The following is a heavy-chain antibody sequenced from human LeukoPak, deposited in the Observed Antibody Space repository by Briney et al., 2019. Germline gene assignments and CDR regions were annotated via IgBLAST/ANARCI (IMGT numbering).Heavy chain of an antibody. V-gene: IGHV1-8*01. D-gene: IGHD4-17*01. CDR2: MNPNSGNT. J-gene: IGHJ4*02. CDR1: GYTFTSYD. CDR3: ARVWSGDYGCDY. Sequence: ASVKVSCKASGYTFTSYDINWVRQATGQGLEWMGWMNPNSGNTGYAQKFQGRVTMTRNTSISTAYMELSSLRSEDTAVYYCARVWSGDYGCDYWGQGTLVTVSS.